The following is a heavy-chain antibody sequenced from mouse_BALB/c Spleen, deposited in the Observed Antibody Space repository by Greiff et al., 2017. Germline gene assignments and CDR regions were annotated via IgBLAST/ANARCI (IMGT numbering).Heavy chain of an antibody. V-gene: IGHV5-6-3*01. Sequence: EVHLVESGGGLVQPGGSLKLSCAASGFTFSSYVMSWVRQTPDKRLELVATINSNGGSTYYPDSVKGRFTISRDNAKNTLYLQMSSLKSEDTAMYYCARDGNYPYYAMDYWGQGTSVTVSS. CDR3: ARDGNYPYYAMDY. CDR1: GFTFSSYV. CDR2: INSNGGST. D-gene: IGHD2-1*01. J-gene: IGHJ4*01.